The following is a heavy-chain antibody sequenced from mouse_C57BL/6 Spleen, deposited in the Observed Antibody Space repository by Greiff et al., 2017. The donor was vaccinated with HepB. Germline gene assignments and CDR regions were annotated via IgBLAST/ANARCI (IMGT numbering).Heavy chain of an antibody. D-gene: IGHD1-1*01. V-gene: IGHV1-4*01. CDR3: ARETTAVADFDY. CDR1: GYTFTSNT. CDR2: IYPNSGNS. J-gene: IGHJ2*01. Sequence: VQLQQSGAELVRPGASVKMSCKASGYTFTSNTIHWVKQRPGQDLEWIGYIYPNSGNSEFNQKFKDKATLTADKSTSTAYMQLSSLTSDDSAVYYCARETTAVADFDYWGQGTTLTVSS.